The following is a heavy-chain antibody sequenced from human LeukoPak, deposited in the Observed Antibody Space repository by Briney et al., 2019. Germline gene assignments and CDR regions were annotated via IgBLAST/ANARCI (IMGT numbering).Heavy chain of an antibody. CDR3: AKGVRFLEWPIGLDY. CDR1: GFTFSSYA. V-gene: IGHV3-23*01. Sequence: GGSLRLSCAASGFTFSSYAMSWVRQAPGKGLEWVSVISGSGGSTYYADSVKGRFTISRDNSKNTLYLQMNSLRAEDTAVYYCAKGVRFLEWPIGLDYWGQGTLVTVSS. J-gene: IGHJ4*02. D-gene: IGHD3-3*01. CDR2: ISGSGGST.